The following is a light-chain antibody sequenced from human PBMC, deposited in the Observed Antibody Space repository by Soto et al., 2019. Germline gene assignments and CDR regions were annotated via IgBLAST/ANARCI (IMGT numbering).Light chain of an antibody. CDR1: SSDVGGYNY. V-gene: IGLV2-11*01. CDR3: CSYAGTYTFFV. J-gene: IGLJ1*01. CDR2: DVT. Sequence: QSALTQPRSVSGSPGQSVTISCSGSSSDVGGYNYVSWYQQQPGKAPKLLIYDVTIRTSGVSDRFSGSKSGNTASLTISDLQAEDDGDYYCCSYAGTYTFFVFCTGTKVTVL.